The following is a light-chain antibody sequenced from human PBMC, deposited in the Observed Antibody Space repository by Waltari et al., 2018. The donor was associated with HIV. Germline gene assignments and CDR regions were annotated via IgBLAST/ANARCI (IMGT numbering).Light chain of an antibody. Sequence: DIQVTQSPSTLSAFVGDTVSITCRANETIGRWLAWYQQKSGKAPELLIYQASILQSGVPSRFGGSGSGTEFTLTISGLQAGDLATYYCQQFNTYPYTFGQGTKLEIK. CDR2: QAS. V-gene: IGKV1-5*03. CDR1: ETIGRW. J-gene: IGKJ2*01. CDR3: QQFNTYPYT.